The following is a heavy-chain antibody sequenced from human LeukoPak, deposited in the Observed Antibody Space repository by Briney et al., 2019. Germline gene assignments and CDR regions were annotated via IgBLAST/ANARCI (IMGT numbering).Heavy chain of an antibody. CDR1: GYTFTGYY. CDR2: INPNSGGT. J-gene: IGHJ4*02. V-gene: IGHV1-2*02. Sequence: ASVKVSCKASGYTFTGYYMNWVRQAPGQGLEWMGWINPNSGGTNYAQKFQGRVTMTRDTSISTAYMELSRLRSDDTAVYYCARDRRIAVAGTGMDYWGQGTLVTVSS. D-gene: IGHD6-19*01. CDR3: ARDRRIAVAGTGMDY.